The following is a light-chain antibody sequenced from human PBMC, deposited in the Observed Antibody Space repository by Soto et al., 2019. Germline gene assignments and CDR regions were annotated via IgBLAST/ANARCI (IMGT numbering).Light chain of an antibody. J-gene: IGLJ1*01. CDR1: SSNFGAGYD. Sequence: HSVLTQPPSVSGAPGQRVTISCTGSSSNFGAGYDAHWYQQVPGTAPKLLMYNNNNRPSGVPDRFSGSKSATSASLAITGLQAEDEADYYCQSYDSSLNTYVFGTGTKVTVL. V-gene: IGLV1-40*01. CDR2: NNN. CDR3: QSYDSSLNTYV.